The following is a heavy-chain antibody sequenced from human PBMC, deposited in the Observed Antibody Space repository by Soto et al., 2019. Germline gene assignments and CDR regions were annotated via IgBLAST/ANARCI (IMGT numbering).Heavy chain of an antibody. CDR3: ARVVRGHIVVVTAQTNWFDP. CDR2: IYHSGST. Sequence: SETLSLTCAVSGGSISSSNWWSWVRKPPGKGLEWIGEIYHSGSTNYNPSLKSRVTISVDKSKNQFSLKLSSVTAADTAVYYCARVVRGHIVVVTAQTNWFDPWGQGTLVTVSS. CDR1: GGSISSSNW. V-gene: IGHV4-4*02. D-gene: IGHD2-21*02. J-gene: IGHJ5*02.